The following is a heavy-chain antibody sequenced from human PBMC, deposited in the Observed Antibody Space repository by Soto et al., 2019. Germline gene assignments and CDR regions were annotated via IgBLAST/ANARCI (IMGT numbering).Heavy chain of an antibody. J-gene: IGHJ5*02. D-gene: IGHD4-17*01. CDR1: GFSLSTSGMC. Sequence: SGPTLVNPTQTLTLTCTFSGFSLSTSGMCVSWIRQPPGKALEWLALIDWDDDKYYSTSLKTRLTISKDTSKNQVVLTMTNMDPVDTATYYCARTHINYGDYSNWFDPWGQGTLVTVSS. CDR3: ARTHINYGDYSNWFDP. V-gene: IGHV2-70*01. CDR2: IDWDDDK.